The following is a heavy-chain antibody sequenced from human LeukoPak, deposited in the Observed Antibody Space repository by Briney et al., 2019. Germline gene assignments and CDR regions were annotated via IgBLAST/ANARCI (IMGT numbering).Heavy chain of an antibody. Sequence: GGSLRLSCAASGFTFSSNSMNWVRQAPGKGLEWVSSISSSSSYIYYADSVKGRFTISRDNAKNSLYLQMNSLRAEDTAVYYCASIAARDAFDIWGQGTMVTVSS. D-gene: IGHD6-6*01. V-gene: IGHV3-21*01. J-gene: IGHJ3*02. CDR1: GFTFSSNS. CDR2: ISSSSSYI. CDR3: ASIAARDAFDI.